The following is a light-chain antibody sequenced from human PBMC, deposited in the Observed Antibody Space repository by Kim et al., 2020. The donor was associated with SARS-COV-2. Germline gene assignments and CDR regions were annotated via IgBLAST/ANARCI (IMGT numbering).Light chain of an antibody. J-gene: IGKJ3*01. CDR2: GAS. CDR1: QSVSSSY. V-gene: IGKV3-20*01. CDR3: QQYGSIPFT. Sequence: EIVLTQSPGTLSLSPGERATLSCRASQSVSSSYLAWYQQKPGQTPRLLIYGASSRATVIPDRFSGSGSGTDFTLTISRLEPEDFAVYYCQQYGSIPFTFGPGTKVDIK.